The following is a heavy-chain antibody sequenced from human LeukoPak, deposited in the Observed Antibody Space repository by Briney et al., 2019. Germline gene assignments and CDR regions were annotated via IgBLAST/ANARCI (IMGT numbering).Heavy chain of an antibody. CDR3: ARGYYYGSGSYSR. D-gene: IGHD3-10*01. CDR1: DGSFSCYY. V-gene: IGHV4-34*01. J-gene: IGHJ4*02. CDR2: INHSGST. Sequence: SETLSLACADYDGSFSCYYWSWIRHPPGKGLEWIGEINHSGSTNYNPSLKSRVTISVDTSKNQFSLKLSSVTAADTAVYYCARGYYYGSGSYSRWGQGTLVTVSS.